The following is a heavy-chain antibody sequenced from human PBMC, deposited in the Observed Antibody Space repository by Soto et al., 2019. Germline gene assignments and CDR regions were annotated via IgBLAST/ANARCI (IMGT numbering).Heavy chain of an antibody. D-gene: IGHD6-19*01. CDR3: AREDRRAGRYYYYYGMDV. V-gene: IGHV6-1*01. Sequence: PSQTLSLTCAISGDSVSGNSAAWNWSRQSPSRGLEWLGRTYYRSKWYNDYAVSVKSRITINPDTSKNQFSLQLNSVTPEDTAVYYCAREDRRAGRYYYYYGMDVWGQGTTVTAP. CDR2: TYYRSKWYN. CDR1: GDSVSGNSAA. J-gene: IGHJ6*02.